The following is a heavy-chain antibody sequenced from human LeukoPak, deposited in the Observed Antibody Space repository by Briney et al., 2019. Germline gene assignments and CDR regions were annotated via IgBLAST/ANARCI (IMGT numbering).Heavy chain of an antibody. CDR1: GFTFSSYA. V-gene: IGHV3-64*01. J-gene: IGHJ4*02. CDR2: ISSNGGST. Sequence: PGGSLRLSCAASGFTFSSYAMHWVRPAPGKGLEYVSAISSNGGSTYYANSVKGRFTISRDNSKNTLYLQMGSLRAEDMAVYYCARGGRPGYYDILTGYFALGYWGQGTLVTVSS. CDR3: ARGGRPGYYDILTGYFALGY. D-gene: IGHD3-9*01.